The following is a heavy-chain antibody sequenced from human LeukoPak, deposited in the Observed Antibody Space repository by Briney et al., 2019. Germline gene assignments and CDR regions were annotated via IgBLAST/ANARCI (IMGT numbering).Heavy chain of an antibody. CDR2: IWYDGSLK. Sequence: GRSLRHSCAASGFTFSIYAMHWVRQAPGKGLEWVAVIWYDGSLKYYADSVKGRFTISRDNSKNTLYLQMNGLRAEDTAMYYCARDRVGASTGGLDYWGQGTLVTVSS. J-gene: IGHJ4*02. CDR1: GFTFSIYA. D-gene: IGHD1-26*01. CDR3: ARDRVGASTGGLDY. V-gene: IGHV3-33*01.